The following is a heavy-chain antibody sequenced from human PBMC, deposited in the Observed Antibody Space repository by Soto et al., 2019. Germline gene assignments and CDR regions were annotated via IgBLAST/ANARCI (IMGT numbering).Heavy chain of an antibody. CDR3: ARAHYGDYGYGMDV. V-gene: IGHV4-30-2*01. CDR1: GGSISSGGYS. J-gene: IGHJ6*02. Sequence: QLQLLESGSGLVKTSQTLSLTCAVSGGSISSGGYSWSWIRQPPGKGLEWIGYIQHGGSTYYNPSLKSRVTISVHRSKNQFSLKLTSVTAADTAVYYCARAHYGDYGYGMDVWGQGTTVTVSS. D-gene: IGHD4-17*01. CDR2: IQHGGST.